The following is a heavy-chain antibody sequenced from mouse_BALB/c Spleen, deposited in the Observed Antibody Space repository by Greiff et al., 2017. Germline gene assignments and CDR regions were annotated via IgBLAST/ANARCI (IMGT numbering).Heavy chain of an antibody. V-gene: IGHV14-1*02. D-gene: IGHD1-1*01. J-gene: IGHJ2*01. CDR1: DFNIKDYY. CDR2: IDPENGNT. CDR3: ASLPYYGSPSLLYFDY. Sequence: VQLQQSGAELVRPGALVKLSCKASDFNIKDYYMHWVKQRPEQGLEWIGWIDPENGNTIYDPKFQGKASITADTSSNTAYLQLSSLTSEDTAVYYCASLPYYGSPSLLYFDYWGQGTTLTVSS.